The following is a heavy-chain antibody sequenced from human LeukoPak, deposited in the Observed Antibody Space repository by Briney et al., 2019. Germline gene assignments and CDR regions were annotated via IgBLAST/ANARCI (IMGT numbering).Heavy chain of an antibody. D-gene: IGHD5-24*01. J-gene: IGHJ6*03. CDR1: GFTFSTYG. V-gene: IGHV3-23*01. CDR3: AKEGDGSKFRLSHYSYYYMAV. Sequence: GGSLRHSCAASGFTFSTYGMYWVRQAPGKGLAWVSVISSSGDTTYYADSVKGRFTISRDNSKNTLYLQMNSLRAEDTAVYYCAKEGDGSKFRLSHYSYYYMAVWGKGTTVTVSS. CDR2: ISSSGDTT.